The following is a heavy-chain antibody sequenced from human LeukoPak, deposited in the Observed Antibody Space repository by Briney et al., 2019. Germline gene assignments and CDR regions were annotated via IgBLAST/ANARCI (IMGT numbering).Heavy chain of an antibody. V-gene: IGHV1-2*02. J-gene: IGHJ4*02. D-gene: IGHD1-26*01. Sequence: HRASVKVSCKASGYTFTGYYMHWVRQAPGQGLEWMGWINPNSGGTNYAQKFQGRVTMTRDTSISTAYMELSRLRSDDTAVYYCAATPSYSGSYRYWGQGTLVTVSS. CDR1: GYTFTGYY. CDR3: AATPSYSGSYRY. CDR2: INPNSGGT.